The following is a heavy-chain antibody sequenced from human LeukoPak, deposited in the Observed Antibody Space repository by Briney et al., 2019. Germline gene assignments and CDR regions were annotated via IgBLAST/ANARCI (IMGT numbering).Heavy chain of an antibody. J-gene: IGHJ3*02. Sequence: SETLSLTCTVSGGSISSSSYYWGCIRQPPGKGLEWIGSIFYSGNTYYNPSLKSRVTIFGDTSKNQFFLKLSSVTAADTAMYYCARARYVNSFYAFDIWGQGTLVTVSS. D-gene: IGHD3-9*01. CDR3: ARARYVNSFYAFDI. V-gene: IGHV4-39*07. CDR1: GGSISSSSYY. CDR2: IFYSGNT.